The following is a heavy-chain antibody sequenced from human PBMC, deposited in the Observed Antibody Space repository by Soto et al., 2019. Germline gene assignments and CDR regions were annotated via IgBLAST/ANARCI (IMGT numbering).Heavy chain of an antibody. D-gene: IGHD3-22*01. V-gene: IGHV1-8*01. J-gene: IGHJ3*02. Sequence: QVQLVQSGAEVKKPGASVKVSCKASGYTFTSYDINWVRQATGQGLEWMGWMNPNSGNTGYAQKFQGRDTMTRNPSISTAYMELSSVRADDTAVYYCARWDYYDSSGYYDAAFDIWGQGTMVTVSS. CDR2: MNPNSGNT. CDR1: GYTFTSYD. CDR3: ARWDYYDSSGYYDAAFDI.